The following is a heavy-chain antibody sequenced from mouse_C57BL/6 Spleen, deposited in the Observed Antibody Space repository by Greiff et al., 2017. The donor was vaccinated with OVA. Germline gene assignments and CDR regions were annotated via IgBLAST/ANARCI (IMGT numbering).Heavy chain of an antibody. J-gene: IGHJ3*01. Sequence: QVQLQQPGAELVRPGSSVKLSCKASGYTFTSYWMHWVKQRPIQGLEWIGDIYPGSGSTNYNEKFKSKATLTVDTSSSTAYMQLSSLTSEDSAVYYCARSGDYGWFAYWGQGTLVTVSA. CDR2: IYPGSGST. CDR3: ARSGDYGWFAY. CDR1: GYTFTSYW. V-gene: IGHV1-55*01. D-gene: IGHD2-4*01.